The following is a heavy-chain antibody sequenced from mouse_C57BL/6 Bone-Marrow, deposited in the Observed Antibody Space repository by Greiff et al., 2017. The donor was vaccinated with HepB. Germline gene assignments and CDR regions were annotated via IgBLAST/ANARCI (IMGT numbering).Heavy chain of an antibody. Sequence: EVQLQQSGAELVRPGASVKLSCTASGFNIKDDYMHWVKQRPEQGLEWIGWIDPENGDTEYASKFQGKATIPADTSSNTAYLQLSSLTSEDTAVYYCTTVVATNFDYWGQGTTLTVSS. D-gene: IGHD1-1*01. CDR3: TTVVATNFDY. CDR2: IDPENGDT. J-gene: IGHJ2*01. V-gene: IGHV14-4*01. CDR1: GFNIKDDY.